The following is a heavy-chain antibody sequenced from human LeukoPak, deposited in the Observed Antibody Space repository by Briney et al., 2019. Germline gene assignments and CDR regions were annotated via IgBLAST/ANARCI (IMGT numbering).Heavy chain of an antibody. D-gene: IGHD4-17*01. CDR2: INHSGST. Sequence: SETLSLTCAAYGGSFSGYYWSWVRQPPGKGLEWVGEINHSGSTNYNPSLKSRVTISVDKSKNKVSLKMSSVTAADTAVYYCASIKAEDYGDLVDYCGQGTLVTVPS. V-gene: IGHV4-34*01. CDR3: ASIKAEDYGDLVDY. CDR1: GGSFSGYY. J-gene: IGHJ4*02.